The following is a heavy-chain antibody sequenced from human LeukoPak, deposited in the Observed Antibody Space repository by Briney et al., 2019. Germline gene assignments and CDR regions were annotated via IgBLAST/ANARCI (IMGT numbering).Heavy chain of an antibody. CDR1: GGSISSGSYY. V-gene: IGHV4-61*02. CDR3: ARGEYSYGYSYYYYYYMDV. D-gene: IGHD5-18*01. Sequence: SETLSLTCTVSGGSISSGSYYWSWIRQPAGKGLEWIGRIYTSGSTNYNPSLKSRVTISVDTSKNQFSLKLSSVTAADTAVYYCARGEYSYGYSYYYYYYMDVWGKGTTVTISS. J-gene: IGHJ6*03. CDR2: IYTSGST.